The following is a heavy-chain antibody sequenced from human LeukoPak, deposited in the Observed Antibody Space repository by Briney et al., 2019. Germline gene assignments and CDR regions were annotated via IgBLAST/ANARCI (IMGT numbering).Heavy chain of an antibody. CDR2: ISAYNGNT. CDR3: ARERARRYCSGGSCYPDY. CDR1: GYTFTSYS. D-gene: IGHD2-15*01. Sequence: GASVKVSCKASGYTFTSYSISWVRQAPGQGLEWMGWISAYNGNTNYAQKLQGRVTMTTDTSTSTAYMELRSLRSDDTAVYYCARERARRYCSGGSCYPDYWGQGTLVTVSS. V-gene: IGHV1-18*01. J-gene: IGHJ4*02.